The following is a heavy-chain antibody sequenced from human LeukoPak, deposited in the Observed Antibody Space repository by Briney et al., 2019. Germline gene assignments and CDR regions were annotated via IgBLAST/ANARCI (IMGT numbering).Heavy chain of an antibody. Sequence: GGSLRLSCAASGFTFDDYGMSWVRQAPGKGLEWDSGINWNGGSTGYADSVKGRFTISRDNAKNSLYLQMNSLRAEDTALYYCARVTRYCSSTSCYPADYWGQGTLVTVSS. V-gene: IGHV3-20*04. CDR3: ARVTRYCSSTSCYPADY. CDR2: INWNGGST. CDR1: GFTFDDYG. J-gene: IGHJ4*02. D-gene: IGHD2-2*01.